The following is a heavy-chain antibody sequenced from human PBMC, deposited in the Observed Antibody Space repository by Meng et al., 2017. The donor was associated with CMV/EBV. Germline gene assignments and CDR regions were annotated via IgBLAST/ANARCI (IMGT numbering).Heavy chain of an antibody. CDR3: ARVAARDRYCSSTSCYFCDY. Sequence: ASVKVSCKASGGTFSSYAISWVRQAPGQGLEWMGIINPSGGSTSYAQKFQGRVTMTRDTSTSTVYMELSSLRSEDTAVYYCARVAARDRYCSSTSCYFCDYWGQGTLVTVSS. J-gene: IGHJ4*02. CDR1: GGTFSSYA. D-gene: IGHD2-2*01. V-gene: IGHV1-46*01. CDR2: INPSGGST.